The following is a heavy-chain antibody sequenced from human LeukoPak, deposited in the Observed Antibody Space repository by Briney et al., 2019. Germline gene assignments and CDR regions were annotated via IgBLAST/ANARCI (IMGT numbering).Heavy chain of an antibody. J-gene: IGHJ4*02. Sequence: PGRSLRLSCAASGFTFRSYGLHWVRQAPGKGLEWVALIRSDGSSKNYADSVKGRFTISRDASKNTVYLQMNSLRAEDTAVYSCAKWSGDYPSYYLDYWGQGTLVTVS. CDR3: AKWSGDYPSYYLDY. V-gene: IGHV3-33*06. D-gene: IGHD4-17*01. CDR2: IRSDGSSK. CDR1: GFTFRSYG.